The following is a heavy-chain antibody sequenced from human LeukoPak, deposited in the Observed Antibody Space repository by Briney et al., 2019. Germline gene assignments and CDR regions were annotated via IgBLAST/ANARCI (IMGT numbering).Heavy chain of an antibody. CDR3: AKIAARPGEYFQH. J-gene: IGHJ1*01. CDR1: GFTFSSYG. CDR2: IRYDGSNK. Sequence: GGSLRLSCAASGFTFSSYGMHWVRQAPGKGLEWVAFIRYDGSNKYYADSVKGRFTISRDNSKNTLYLQMNSLRAEDTAVYCCAKIAARPGEYFQHWGQGTLVTVSS. D-gene: IGHD6-6*01. V-gene: IGHV3-30*02.